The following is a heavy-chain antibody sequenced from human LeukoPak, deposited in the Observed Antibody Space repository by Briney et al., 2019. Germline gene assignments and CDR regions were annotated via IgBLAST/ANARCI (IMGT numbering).Heavy chain of an antibody. CDR1: GGSISSYY. Sequence: SETLSLTCTVSGGSISSYYWSWIRQPPGKGLEWIGYIYYSGSTNYDPSLKSRVTISVDTSKNQFSLKLSSVTAADTAVYYCARAAYDFWSGYYGGYYFDYWGQGTLVTVSS. CDR2: IYYSGST. J-gene: IGHJ4*02. D-gene: IGHD3-3*01. CDR3: ARAAYDFWSGYYGGYYFDY. V-gene: IGHV4-59*01.